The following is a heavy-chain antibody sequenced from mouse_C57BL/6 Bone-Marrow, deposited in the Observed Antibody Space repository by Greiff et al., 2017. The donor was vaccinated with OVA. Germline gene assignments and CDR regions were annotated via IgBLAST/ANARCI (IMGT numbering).Heavy chain of an antibody. V-gene: IGHV1-63*01. J-gene: IGHJ1*03. Sequence: QVQLKESGAELVRPGTSVKMSCKASGYTFTNYWIGWAKQRPGHGLEWIGDIYPGGGYTNYNEKFKGKATLTADKSSSTAYMQFSSLTSEDSAIYYCARRRYYGYFDVWGTGTTVTVSS. CDR3: ARRRYYGYFDV. CDR2: IYPGGGYT. CDR1: GYTFTNYW.